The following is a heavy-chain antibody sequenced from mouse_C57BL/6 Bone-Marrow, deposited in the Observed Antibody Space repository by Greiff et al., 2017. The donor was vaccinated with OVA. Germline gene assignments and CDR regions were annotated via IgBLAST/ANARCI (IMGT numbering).Heavy chain of an antibody. D-gene: IGHD2-5*01. V-gene: IGHV5-17*01. J-gene: IGHJ3*01. Sequence: EVQLVESGGGLVKPGGSLKLSCAASGFTFSDYGMHWVRQAPEKGLEWVAYISSGSSTIYYADTVKGRFTISRDNAKNTLFLQMTSLRSEDTAMYYCARFYSNYETYWGQGTLVTVSA. CDR1: GFTFSDYG. CDR2: ISSGSSTI. CDR3: ARFYSNYETY.